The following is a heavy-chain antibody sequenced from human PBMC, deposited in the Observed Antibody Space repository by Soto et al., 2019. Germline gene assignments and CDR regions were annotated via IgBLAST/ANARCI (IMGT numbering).Heavy chain of an antibody. CDR2: ISSSSSYI. CDR1: GFTFSSYS. D-gene: IGHD2-15*01. J-gene: IGHJ6*03. Sequence: GGSLRLSCAASGFTFSSYSMNWVRQAPGKGLEWVSSISSSSSYIYYADSVKGRFTISRDNAKNSLYLQMNSLRAEDTAVYYCARDRFCSGGSCYSARQYYYYYYMDVWGKGTTVTVSS. CDR3: ARDRFCSGGSCYSARQYYYYYYMDV. V-gene: IGHV3-21*01.